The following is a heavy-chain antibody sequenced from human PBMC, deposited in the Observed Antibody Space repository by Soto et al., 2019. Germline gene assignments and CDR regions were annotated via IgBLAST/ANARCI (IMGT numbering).Heavy chain of an antibody. CDR1: GGSISSGGYY. D-gene: IGHD6-6*01. V-gene: IGHV4-31*03. Sequence: SETLSLTCTVSGGSISSGGYYWSWIRQHPGKGLEWIGYNYYSGSTYYNPSLKSRATISVDTSKNQFSLKLTSVTAADTAVYYCARDRIASIDYYYGMDVWGQGTTVTVSS. CDR2: NYYSGST. J-gene: IGHJ6*02. CDR3: ARDRIASIDYYYGMDV.